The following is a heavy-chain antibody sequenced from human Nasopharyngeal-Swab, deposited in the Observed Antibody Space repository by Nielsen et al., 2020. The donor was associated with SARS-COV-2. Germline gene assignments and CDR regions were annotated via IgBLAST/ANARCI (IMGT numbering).Heavy chain of an antibody. Sequence: SETLSLTCAVYGGSFSGHQWSWVRQPPGKGLEWIGEVSHGGGTNYNPSLKSRVTISVATSKNQFSLKLSPVTAADTAVYYCARGGVVPWFDYWGQGTLVTVSS. J-gene: IGHJ4*02. CDR3: ARGGVVPWFDY. D-gene: IGHD3-3*01. CDR1: GGSFSGHQ. CDR2: VSHGGGT. V-gene: IGHV4-34*01.